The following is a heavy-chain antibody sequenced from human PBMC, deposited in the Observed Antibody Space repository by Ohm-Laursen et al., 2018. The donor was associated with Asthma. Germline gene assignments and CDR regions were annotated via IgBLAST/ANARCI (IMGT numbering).Heavy chain of an antibody. Sequence: SLRPSCAASGFTFSSYAMHWVRQAPGKGLEWVAVISYDGSNKYYADSVKGRFTISRDNSKNTLYLQMNSLRAEDTAVYYCARDLWFRELLYLDYWGQGTLVTVSS. CDR2: ISYDGSNK. V-gene: IGHV3-30-3*01. CDR1: GFTFSSYA. J-gene: IGHJ4*02. D-gene: IGHD3-10*01. CDR3: ARDLWFRELLYLDY.